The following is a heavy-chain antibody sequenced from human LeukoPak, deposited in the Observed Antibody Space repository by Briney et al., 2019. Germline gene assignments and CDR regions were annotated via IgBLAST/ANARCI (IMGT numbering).Heavy chain of an antibody. J-gene: IGHJ4*02. CDR3: ARDPGTLATYFDY. V-gene: IGHV3-21*06. D-gene: IGHD6-13*01. CDR2: ISSSSSDI. Sequence: GGSLRLSCSASGFTFSSYTMHWVRQAPGKGLEWVSSISSSSSDIYYADSLRGRFTISRDNSKNALYLQMNSLRGEDTAVYYCARDPGTLATYFDYWGSGTLVTVSS. CDR1: GFTFSSYT.